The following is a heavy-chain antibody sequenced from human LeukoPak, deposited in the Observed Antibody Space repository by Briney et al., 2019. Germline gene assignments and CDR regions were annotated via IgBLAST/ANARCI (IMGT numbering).Heavy chain of an antibody. CDR3: ESTYSSRFYFDF. D-gene: IGHD6-13*01. CDR2: ISNSGNT. Sequence: SETLSLTCTVSGGSISSYYWSWIRQSPGQGLECIGYISNSGNTNYNPSLASRVTMSLDTSNNQFSLKLDSVTPADTAVYYCESTYSSRFYFDFWGQGSLVTVSS. J-gene: IGHJ4*02. V-gene: IGHV4-59*01. CDR1: GGSISSYY.